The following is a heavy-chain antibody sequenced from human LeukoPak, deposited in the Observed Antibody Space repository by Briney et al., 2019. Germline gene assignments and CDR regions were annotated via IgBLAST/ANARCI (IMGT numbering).Heavy chain of an antibody. Sequence: GGSLRLSCAASGFNLTNYAMHWVRQAPGKGLEWVTLISYSGDNKYYADSVKGRFTFSRDKSKNTLYLQMNSLRPEDSAVYYCASDPRDGGQNVWGKGTTATVSS. CDR1: GFNLTNYA. CDR3: ASDPRDGGQNV. CDR2: ISYSGDNK. D-gene: IGHD5-24*01. V-gene: IGHV3-30*04. J-gene: IGHJ6*04.